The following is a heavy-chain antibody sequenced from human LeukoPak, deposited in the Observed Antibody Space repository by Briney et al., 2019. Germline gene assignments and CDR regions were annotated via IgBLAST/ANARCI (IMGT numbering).Heavy chain of an antibody. Sequence: GRSLRLSCAASGFTFSSYGMHWVRQAPGKGLEWVSSISSSSSYIYYADSVKGRFTISRDNAKNSLYLQMNTLRAEDTTVYYCARDKGYVDYWGQGTLVTVSS. CDR1: GFTFSSYG. CDR3: ARDKGYVDY. CDR2: ISSSSSYI. V-gene: IGHV3-21*01. D-gene: IGHD2-15*01. J-gene: IGHJ4*02.